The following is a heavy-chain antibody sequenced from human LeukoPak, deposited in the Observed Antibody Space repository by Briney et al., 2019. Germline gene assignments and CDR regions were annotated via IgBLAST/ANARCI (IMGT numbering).Heavy chain of an antibody. CDR3: AREAPSGYMDV. CDR2: IYTSGST. V-gene: IGHV4-4*09. J-gene: IGHJ6*03. D-gene: IGHD3-10*01. Sequence: SETLSLTCTVSGGSTSSYYWSWIRQPPGKGLEWIGYIYTSGSTNYNPSLKSRVTISVDTSKNQFSLKLSSVTAADTAVYYCAREAPSGYMDVWGKGTTVTVSS. CDR1: GGSTSSYY.